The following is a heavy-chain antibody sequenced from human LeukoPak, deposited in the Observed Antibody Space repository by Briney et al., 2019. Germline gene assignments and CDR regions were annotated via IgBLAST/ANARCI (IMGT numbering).Heavy chain of an antibody. CDR3: ARGMGSETYRRFDF. V-gene: IGHV1-2*02. Sequence: ASVKVSCKASGYIFTAYYMHWVRQAPGQGLEWMGWINANSGGLNYAQKFQGRVTMTRDTSITTAYMEVSGLRSDDTAVYFCARGMGSETYRRFDFWGQGTLVTVSS. J-gene: IGHJ4*02. D-gene: IGHD3-16*01. CDR1: GYIFTAYY. CDR2: INANSGGL.